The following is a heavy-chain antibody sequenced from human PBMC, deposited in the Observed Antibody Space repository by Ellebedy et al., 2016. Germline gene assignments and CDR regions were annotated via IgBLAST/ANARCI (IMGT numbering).Heavy chain of an antibody. CDR1: GFTFSSFG. Sequence: GESLKISXAASGFTFSSFGMHWVRQAPGKGLEWVAVIWYDGSNKYYADSVKGRSTISRDNSKNTLFLQMNSLRAEDTAVYYCASSLVRGGIDYWGQGTLVTVSS. CDR2: IWYDGSNK. J-gene: IGHJ4*02. CDR3: ASSLVRGGIDY. D-gene: IGHD3-10*02. V-gene: IGHV3-33*01.